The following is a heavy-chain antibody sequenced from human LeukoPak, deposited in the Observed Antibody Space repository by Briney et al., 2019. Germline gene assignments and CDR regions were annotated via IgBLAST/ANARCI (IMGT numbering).Heavy chain of an antibody. V-gene: IGHV4-38-2*02. CDR2: IYHTGST. Sequence: SETLSLTCTVSGYSISSGYYWGWIRQPPGKGLEWIGNIYHTGSTYYNPPLKSRVTISVDTSKNQFSLKLSSVTAADTAVYFCASDRSGYYYVDYWGQGTLVTVSS. D-gene: IGHD3-22*01. J-gene: IGHJ4*02. CDR3: ASDRSGYYYVDY. CDR1: GYSISSGYY.